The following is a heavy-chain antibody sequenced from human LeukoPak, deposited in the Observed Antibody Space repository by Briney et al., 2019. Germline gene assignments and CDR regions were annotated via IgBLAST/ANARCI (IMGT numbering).Heavy chain of an antibody. Sequence: PSETLSLTCTVSGGSISDGTYLWAWIRQPPGKGLEWIGSTSYSGTSYYNPSLKSRVTVSLDTSMNQFSLKLSSVTAADTAVYYCARLEAYWGQGTLVTVSS. CDR1: GGSISDGTYL. J-gene: IGHJ4*02. CDR3: ARLEAY. CDR2: TSYSGTS. D-gene: IGHD3-3*01. V-gene: IGHV4-39*01.